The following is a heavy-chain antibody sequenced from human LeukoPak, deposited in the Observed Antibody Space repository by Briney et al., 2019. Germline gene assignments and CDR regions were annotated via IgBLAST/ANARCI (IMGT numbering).Heavy chain of an antibody. V-gene: IGHV1-46*01. CDR3: ARGSSGWYSVAY. J-gene: IGHJ4*02. CDR2: INPSGGST. D-gene: IGHD6-19*01. CDR1: GGTFSSYA. Sequence: ASVKVSCTASGGTFSSYAISWVRQAPGQGLEWMGIINPSGGSTSYAQKFQGRVTMTRDTSTSTVYMELSSLRSEDTAVYYCARGSSGWYSVAYWGQGTLVTVSS.